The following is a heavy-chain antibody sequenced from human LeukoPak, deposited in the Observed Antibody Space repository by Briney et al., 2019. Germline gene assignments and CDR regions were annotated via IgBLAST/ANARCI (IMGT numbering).Heavy chain of an antibody. V-gene: IGHV4-59*01. Sequence: PSETLSLTCTVSGGSISSYYWSWIRQPPGKGLEWIGYIYYSGSTNYNPSLKSRVTISVDTSKNQFSLKLSSVTAADTAVYYCAREWRCSSTSCYNAFDIWGQGTMVTVSS. D-gene: IGHD2-2*02. J-gene: IGHJ3*02. CDR1: GGSISSYY. CDR2: IYYSGST. CDR3: AREWRCSSTSCYNAFDI.